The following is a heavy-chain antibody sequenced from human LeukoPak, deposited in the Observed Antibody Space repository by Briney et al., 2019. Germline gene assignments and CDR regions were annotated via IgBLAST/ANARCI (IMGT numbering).Heavy chain of an antibody. V-gene: IGHV3-48*03. CDR3: ARTMAF. CDR1: GFTFSSYE. J-gene: IGHJ4*02. CDR2: ISSSGSPI. D-gene: IGHD5-24*01. Sequence: GGSLRLSCAASGFTFSSYEMNWVRQAPGKGLEWVSDISSSGSPIYYADSVKCRFTVSRDNAKNSLYLQMSSLRAEDTAVYYCARTMAFWGQGTLVAVSS.